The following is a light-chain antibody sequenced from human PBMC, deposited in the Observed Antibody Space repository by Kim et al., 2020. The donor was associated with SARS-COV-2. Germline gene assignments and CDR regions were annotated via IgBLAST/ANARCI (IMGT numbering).Light chain of an antibody. J-gene: IGLJ2*01. CDR2: DVS. CDR3: SSYAGNNKLI. V-gene: IGLV2-8*01. Sequence: GQSVTISCTGTSSDVGCYHYVSWYQQHPGKAPKLMIYDVSQRPSGVPDRFSGSKSGNTASLTVSQLQAEDEADYYCSSYAGNNKLIFGGGTQLTVL. CDR1: SSDVGCYHY.